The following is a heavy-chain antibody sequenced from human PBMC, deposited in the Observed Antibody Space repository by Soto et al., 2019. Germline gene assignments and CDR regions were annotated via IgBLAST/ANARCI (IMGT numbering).Heavy chain of an antibody. V-gene: IGHV3-23*01. Sequence: GGSLRLSCAASGFTFRSYAMSWVRQAPGKGLEWVSAISGSGGSTYYADSVKGRFTISRDNSKNTLYLQMNSLRAEDTAVYYCAKVPNYYDSSPFDYWGQGTLVTVSS. CDR1: GFTFRSYA. D-gene: IGHD3-22*01. CDR2: ISGSGGST. J-gene: IGHJ4*02. CDR3: AKVPNYYDSSPFDY.